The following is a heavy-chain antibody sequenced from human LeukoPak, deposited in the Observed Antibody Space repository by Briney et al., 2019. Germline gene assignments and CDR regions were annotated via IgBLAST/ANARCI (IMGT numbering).Heavy chain of an antibody. CDR2: IYYSGST. D-gene: IGHD3-3*01. V-gene: IGHV4-59*01. CDR3: ARELGYYDFWSGPYDAFDI. J-gene: IGHJ3*02. CDR1: GGSISSYY. Sequence: SETLSLTCTVSGGSISSYYWSWIRQPPGKGLEGIGYIYYSGSTNYNPSLKSRVTISVDTSKNQFSLKLSSVTAADTAVYYCARELGYYDFWSGPYDAFDIWGQGTMVTVSS.